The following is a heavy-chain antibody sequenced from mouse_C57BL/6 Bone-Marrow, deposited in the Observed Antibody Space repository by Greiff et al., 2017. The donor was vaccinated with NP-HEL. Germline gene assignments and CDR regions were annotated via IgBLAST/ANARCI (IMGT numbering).Heavy chain of an antibody. CDR2: IDPETGGT. V-gene: IGHV1-15*01. J-gene: IGHJ1*03. Sequence: VQVVESGAELVRPGASVTLSCKASGYTFTDYEMHWVKQTPVHGLEWIGAIDPETGGTAYNQKFKGKAILTADKSSSTAYMELRSLTSEDSAVYYCTRYPYYYGSSWYFDVWGTGTTVTVSS. CDR1: GYTFTDYE. CDR3: TRYPYYYGSSWYFDV. D-gene: IGHD1-1*01.